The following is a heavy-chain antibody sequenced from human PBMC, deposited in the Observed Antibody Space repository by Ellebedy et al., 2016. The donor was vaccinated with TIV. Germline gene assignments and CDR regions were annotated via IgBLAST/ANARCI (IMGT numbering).Heavy chain of an antibody. CDR1: GLTFRSEA. J-gene: IGHJ4*02. CDR3: VQRMVVTFEY. CDR2: MNDSGGNT. Sequence: PGGSLRLSCAASGLTFRSEAMSWLPNSPGKGLKWVASMNDSGGNTYYEDSVKGRFTISRDNSKNTLYLQMSSLTPEATAVYDCVQRMVVTFEYWGQGTLVTVSS. D-gene: IGHD2-21*02. V-gene: IGHV3-23*01.